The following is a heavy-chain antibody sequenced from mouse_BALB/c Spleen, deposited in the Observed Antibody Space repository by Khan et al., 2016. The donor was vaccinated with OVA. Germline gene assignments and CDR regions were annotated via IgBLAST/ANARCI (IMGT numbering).Heavy chain of an antibody. CDR2: IYPGDGRT. J-gene: IGHJ1*01. Sequence: QVQLQQSGLELVNPGASVKMSCKASGDTFISYYIHWVKQRPGQGLEWIGWIYPGDGRTKYNEKFKGKTTLTADKSSSTAYMLLSSLTSEDSANYFCAISYYGSFWYFDVWGAGTTVTVSS. D-gene: IGHD1-1*01. CDR1: GDTFISYY. V-gene: IGHV1S56*01. CDR3: AISYYGSFWYFDV.